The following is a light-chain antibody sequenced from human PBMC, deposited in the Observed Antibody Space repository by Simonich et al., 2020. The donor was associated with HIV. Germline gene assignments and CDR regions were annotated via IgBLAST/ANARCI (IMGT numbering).Light chain of an antibody. Sequence: DIVMTQSPDSLAVSLGERATINCKSSRNILYTSNNKNYLAWYPQKPGQPPNLRIYWASTRESGVPDRFSASGSGTDFTLTISSLQAEDVAVYYCQQYYTTPPTFGQGTKVEIK. V-gene: IGKV4-1*01. CDR3: QQYYTTPPT. J-gene: IGKJ1*01. CDR2: WAS. CDR1: RNILYTSNNKNY.